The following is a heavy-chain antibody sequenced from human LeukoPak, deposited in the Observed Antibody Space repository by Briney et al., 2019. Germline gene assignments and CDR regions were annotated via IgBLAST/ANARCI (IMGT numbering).Heavy chain of an antibody. CDR2: ITSAGGYR. J-gene: IGHJ6*03. D-gene: IGHD2-2*01. Sequence: PGRSLRLSCGASGFTFSDHSMNWVRQAPGKGLAWVASITSAGGYRYYADSVKGRFTISRDNAQNSLFLQMNSLRAEDTAVYFCATSGGFVLPNAITGNWYMDVWGRGTTVTVSS. CDR1: GFTFSDHS. V-gene: IGHV3-21*01. CDR3: ATSGGFVLPNAITGNWYMDV.